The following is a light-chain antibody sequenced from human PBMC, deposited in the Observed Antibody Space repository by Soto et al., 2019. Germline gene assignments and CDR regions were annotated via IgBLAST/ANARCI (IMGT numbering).Light chain of an antibody. CDR2: ATS. J-gene: IGKJ4*01. CDR1: QSVGKN. CDR3: QQYDDWPLT. Sequence: EIVVTQSPATLSVSPGERATLSCRASQSVGKNFAWYQQKPGQAPRLLIFATSTRATGVPARFSGSGSGTEFTLTISRLQSEDFAVYYCQQYDDWPLTFGAGAKVEIE. V-gene: IGKV3-15*01.